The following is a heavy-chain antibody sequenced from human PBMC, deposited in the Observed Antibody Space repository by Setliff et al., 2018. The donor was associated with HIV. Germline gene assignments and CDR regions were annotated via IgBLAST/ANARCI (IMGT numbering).Heavy chain of an antibody. CDR2: IYQSGTT. J-gene: IGHJ5*02. CDR3: ARHRQISDWFDP. Sequence: PSETLSLTCAVSGFSISSGFFWGWVRQPPGKGLEWIGSIYQSGTTYYNPALKSRVTISVDTSKNQFSLRLTSVTAADTAVYFCARHRQISDWFDPWGQGILVTVSS. D-gene: IGHD3-10*01. CDR1: GFSISSGFF. V-gene: IGHV4-38-2*01.